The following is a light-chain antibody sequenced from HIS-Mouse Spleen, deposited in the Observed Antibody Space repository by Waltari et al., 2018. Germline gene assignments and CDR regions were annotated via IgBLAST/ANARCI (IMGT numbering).Light chain of an antibody. J-gene: IGKJ3*01. CDR2: DAS. Sequence: DIQMTQSPSSLSASVGDRVTIPCPASQDIRNYLNWYQQKPGKAPKLLIYDASNLETGVPSRFSGSGSGTDFTFTISSLQPEDIATYYCQQYDNLLFTFGPGTKVDIK. CDR1: QDIRNY. V-gene: IGKV1-33*01. CDR3: QQYDNLLFT.